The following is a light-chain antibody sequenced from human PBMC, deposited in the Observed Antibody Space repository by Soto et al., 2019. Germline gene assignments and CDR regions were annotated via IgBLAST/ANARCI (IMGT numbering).Light chain of an antibody. J-gene: IGLJ1*01. Sequence: QSALTQPASVSGSPGQSITVSCTGTRSDIGGYSHVSWYQQHPGKVPKLIIYEVRNRPSGVSNRFSGSKSGNTASLTISGLQAEDEADYYCSSYAGSSTYVFGTGTKVTVL. CDR3: SSYAGSSTYV. V-gene: IGLV2-14*03. CDR2: EVR. CDR1: RSDIGGYSH.